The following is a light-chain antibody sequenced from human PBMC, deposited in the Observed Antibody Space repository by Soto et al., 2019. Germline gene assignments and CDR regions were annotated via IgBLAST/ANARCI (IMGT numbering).Light chain of an antibody. V-gene: IGKV3-20*01. CDR2: GAS. Sequence: EIVLTQSPGTLSLSPGERATLSCRASQSVSSSHLAWYQQIRGQAPRLLIFGASNRATGIPDRFSGSGSGTDFTLTISRLEPEDFAVYYCQQYGTSPLTFGGGTKVEIK. J-gene: IGKJ4*01. CDR1: QSVSSSH. CDR3: QQYGTSPLT.